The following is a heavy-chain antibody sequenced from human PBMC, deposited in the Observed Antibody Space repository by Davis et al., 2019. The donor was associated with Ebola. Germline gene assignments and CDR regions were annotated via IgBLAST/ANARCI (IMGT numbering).Heavy chain of an antibody. CDR1: GFTFSNYA. V-gene: IGHV3-30*04. J-gene: IGHJ6*02. Sequence: GESLKISCAASGFTFSNYAMHWVRQAPGKGLEWVAVILYDGSKKYYADSVKGRITISRDNSKNTLYLQVNSLRVEDTALYYCARNDFTMVRGRLGHYYYYYGMDVWGQGTTVAVSS. CDR3: ARNDFTMVRGRLGHYYYYYGMDV. D-gene: IGHD3-10*01. CDR2: ILYDGSKK.